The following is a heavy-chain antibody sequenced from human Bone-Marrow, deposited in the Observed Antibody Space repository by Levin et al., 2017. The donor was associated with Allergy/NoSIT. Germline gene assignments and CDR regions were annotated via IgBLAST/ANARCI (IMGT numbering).Heavy chain of an antibody. CDR1: GFIFPSYA. Sequence: GGSLKISCEASGFIFPSYAMSWVRQAPGKGLEWVSAIRGSGDETYYTDSVKGRFTISRDNSKNTMSLQMNSLRAEDTADYYCVKDRVIPVGLFDYWGLGTPVTVSS. V-gene: IGHV3-23*01. J-gene: IGHJ4*02. CDR2: IRGSGDET. D-gene: IGHD2-2*01. CDR3: VKDRVIPVGLFDY.